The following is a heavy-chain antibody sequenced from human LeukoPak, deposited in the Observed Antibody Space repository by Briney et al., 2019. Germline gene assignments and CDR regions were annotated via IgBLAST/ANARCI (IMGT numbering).Heavy chain of an antibody. CDR2: IYYSGST. CDR1: GGSISSSSYY. V-gene: IGHV4-39*07. D-gene: IGHD6-13*01. CDR3: ARVPEAGYSSSWGDNYYYYYYMDV. J-gene: IGHJ6*03. Sequence: PSETLSLTCTVSGGSISSSSYYWGWIRQPPGKGLEWIGSIYYSGSTYYNPSLKSRVTISVDTSKNQFSLKLSSVTAADTAVYYCARVPEAGYSSSWGDNYYYYYYMDVWGKGTTVTVSS.